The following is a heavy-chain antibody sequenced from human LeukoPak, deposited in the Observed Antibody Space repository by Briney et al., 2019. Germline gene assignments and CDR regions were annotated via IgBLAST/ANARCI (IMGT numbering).Heavy chain of an antibody. CDR3: ARDRHDFWSGHYYGMDV. Sequence: PSETLSLTCAVYGGSFSGYYWSWIRQPPGKGLEWIGEINHSGSTNYNPSLKSRVTISVDTSKNQFSLKLSSVTAADTAVYYCARDRHDFWSGHYYGMDVWGQGTTVTVSS. CDR2: INHSGST. D-gene: IGHD3-3*01. V-gene: IGHV4-34*01. J-gene: IGHJ6*02. CDR1: GGSFSGYY.